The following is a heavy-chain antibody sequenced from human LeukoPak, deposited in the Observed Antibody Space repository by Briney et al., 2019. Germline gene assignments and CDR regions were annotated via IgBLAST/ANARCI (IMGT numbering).Heavy chain of an antibody. D-gene: IGHD3-9*01. V-gene: IGHV4-59*08. CDR2: IYYSGST. J-gene: IGHJ4*02. CDR1: GGSISSYY. CDR3: ARQLRYFDWTIPYYFDY. Sequence: SETLSLTCTVSGGSISSYYWSWIRQPPGKGLEWIGYIYYSGSTNYNPSLKSRVTISVDTSKNQFSLKLSSVTAADTAVYYCARQLRYFDWTIPYYFDYWGQGTLVTVSS.